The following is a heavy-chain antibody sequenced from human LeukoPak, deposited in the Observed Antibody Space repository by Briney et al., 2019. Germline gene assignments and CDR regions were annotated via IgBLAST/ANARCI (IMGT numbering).Heavy chain of an antibody. CDR3: ATGEGIQLWFPFDY. Sequence: GGSLRLSCAASGFTFSSYAMSWVRQAPGKGLEWVSAISGSGGSTYYADSVKGRFTISRDNSKNTLYLQMNSLRAEDTAVYYCATGEGIQLWFPFDYWGQGTLVTVSS. CDR2: ISGSGGST. V-gene: IGHV3-23*01. J-gene: IGHJ4*02. D-gene: IGHD5-18*01. CDR1: GFTFSSYA.